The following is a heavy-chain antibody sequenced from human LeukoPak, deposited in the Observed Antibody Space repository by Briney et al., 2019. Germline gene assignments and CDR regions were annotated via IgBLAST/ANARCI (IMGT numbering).Heavy chain of an antibody. CDR3: ARIVLVFSPNWFDP. CDR2: IYYSGST. V-gene: IGHV4-39*07. CDR1: GGSISSYY. D-gene: IGHD3-9*01. Sequence: PSETLSLTCTVSGGSISSYYWGWIRQPPGKGLEWIGSIYYSGSTYYNPSLKSRVTISVDTSKNQFSLKLSSVTAADTAVYYCARIVLVFSPNWFDPWGQGTLVTVSS. J-gene: IGHJ5*02.